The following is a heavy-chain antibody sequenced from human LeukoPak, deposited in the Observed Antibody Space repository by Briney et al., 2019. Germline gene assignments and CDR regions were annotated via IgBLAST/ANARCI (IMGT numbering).Heavy chain of an antibody. CDR1: GYTFTSYD. J-gene: IGHJ6*04. Sequence: SVKVSCKASGYTFTSYDINWVRQAPGQGLEWMGGIIPIFGTANYAQKFQGRVTITADKSTSTAYMELSSLRSEDTAVYYCARGLHSSSWFSCPMDVWGKGTTVTVSS. CDR3: ARGLHSSSWFSCPMDV. V-gene: IGHV1-69*06. CDR2: IIPIFGTA. D-gene: IGHD6-13*01.